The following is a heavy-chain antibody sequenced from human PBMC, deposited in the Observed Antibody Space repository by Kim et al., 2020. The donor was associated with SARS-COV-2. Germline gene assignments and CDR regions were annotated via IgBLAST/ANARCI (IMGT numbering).Heavy chain of an antibody. V-gene: IGHV3-74*03. Sequence: GGSLRLSCAASGFTFSKYWMHWVRQAPGKGLVWVSRIESDGSTTEYADSVKGRFTISRDNAKNTLHLQMDSLRVEDTAVYYCARGFIDYGGNSDWGQGTLVTVSS. J-gene: IGHJ4*02. CDR3: ARGFIDYGGNSD. CDR1: GFTFSKYW. D-gene: IGHD4-17*01. CDR2: IESDGSTT.